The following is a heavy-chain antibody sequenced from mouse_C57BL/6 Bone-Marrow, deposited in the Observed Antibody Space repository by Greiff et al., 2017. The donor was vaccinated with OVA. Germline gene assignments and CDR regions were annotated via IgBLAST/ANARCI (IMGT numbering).Heavy chain of an antibody. Sequence: VQLQQSGPELVKPGASVKISCKASGYSFTDYNMNWVKQSNGKSLEWIGVINPNYGTTSYNQKFKGKATLTVDQSSSTAYMQLNSLTSEDSAVEEGERGDYGSSSGFAEWGQGTLGTGAA. CDR1: GYSFTDYN. CDR2: INPNYGTT. D-gene: IGHD1-1*01. J-gene: IGHJ3*01. CDR3: ERGDYGSSSGFAE. V-gene: IGHV1-39*01.